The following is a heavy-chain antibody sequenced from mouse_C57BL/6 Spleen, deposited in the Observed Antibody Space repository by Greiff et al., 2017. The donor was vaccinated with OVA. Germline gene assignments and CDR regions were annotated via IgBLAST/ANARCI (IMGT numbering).Heavy chain of an antibody. CDR1: GYTFTSYG. V-gene: IGHV1-81*01. CDR2: IYPRSGNT. J-gene: IGHJ2*01. Sequence: VKLMESGAELARPGASVKLSCKASGYTFTSYGISWVKQRTGQGLEWIGEIYPRSGNTSYNEKFKGKATLPADKSSSTAYMELRSLTSEDSAGDFCAGEGDYFDYWGQGTTLTVSS. CDR3: AGEGDYFDY.